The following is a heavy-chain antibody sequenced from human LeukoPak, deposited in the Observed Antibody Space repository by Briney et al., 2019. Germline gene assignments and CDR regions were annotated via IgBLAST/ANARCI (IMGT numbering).Heavy chain of an antibody. CDR2: IYYSGGNI. D-gene: IGHD2-2*01. CDR3: AKDQGQAVVPRRFDY. CDR1: GFMFSNFA. J-gene: IGHJ4*02. V-gene: IGHV3-23*01. Sequence: GGSLRLSCAASGFMFSNFAMSWVRQAPGKGLEWVSTIYYSGGNIYSADSVKGRFTISRDNAKNTLHLQMNSLRAEDTAVYYCAKDQGQAVVPRRFDYWGRGTVVTVSA.